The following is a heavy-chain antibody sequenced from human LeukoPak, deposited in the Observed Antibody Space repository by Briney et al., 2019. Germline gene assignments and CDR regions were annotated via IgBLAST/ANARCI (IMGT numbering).Heavy chain of an antibody. V-gene: IGHV4-59*11. Sequence: SETLSLTSTVSGGSLRRHYWSWIRQPPGKGLEWIGYIYYSGSTNYNPSLKGRVTISVDTSKNQFSLKLSSVTAADTAVYYCARGTMMVGPWGQGTLVTVSS. J-gene: IGHJ5*02. CDR3: ARGTMMVGP. D-gene: IGHD3-22*01. CDR1: GGSLRRHY. CDR2: IYYSGST.